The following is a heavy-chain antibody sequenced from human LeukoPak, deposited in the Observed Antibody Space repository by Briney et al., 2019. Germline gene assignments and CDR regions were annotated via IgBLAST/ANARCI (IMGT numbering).Heavy chain of an antibody. CDR2: IGSSTSPI. D-gene: IGHD3-10*01. CDR1: GFTFSRYN. V-gene: IGHV3-48*02. J-gene: IGHJ4*02. Sequence: EGSLRLSCAASGFTFSRYNMNWVRQAPGKGLEWVSYIGSSTSPIYYADSVKGRFTISRDNAKNSLYLQMNSLRDEDTAVYYCARDYYASGSYPFDYWGQGTLVTVSS. CDR3: ARDYYASGSYPFDY.